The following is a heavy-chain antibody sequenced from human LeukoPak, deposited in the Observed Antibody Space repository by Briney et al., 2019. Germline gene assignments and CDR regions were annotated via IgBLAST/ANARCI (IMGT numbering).Heavy chain of an antibody. CDR2: ISPGSGDTI. Sequence: GGSLRLSCAASGLSFTTYEMNGVRQAPGKGLEWISYISPGSGDTIYYADSVKGRFTISRDNAKNSVYLQMKSRRGEDTAVYYCARKTFGTVYFDYWGQGNLVTVSS. D-gene: IGHD1-1*01. J-gene: IGHJ4*02. CDR1: GLSFTTYE. V-gene: IGHV3-48*03. CDR3: ARKTFGTVYFDY.